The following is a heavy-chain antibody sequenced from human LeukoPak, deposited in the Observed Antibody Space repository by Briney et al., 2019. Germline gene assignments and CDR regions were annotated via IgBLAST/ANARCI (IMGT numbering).Heavy chain of an antibody. V-gene: IGHV4-39*07. CDR1: GGSISSSSYY. Sequence: SETLSLTCTVSGGSISSSSYYWGWIRQPPGKGLEWIGSIYYSGSTYYNPSLKSRVTISVDTSKNQFSLKLSSVTAADTAVYYCARDPEAPDIHWGQGTLVTVSS. J-gene: IGHJ4*02. CDR3: ARDPEAPDIH. CDR2: IYYSGST. D-gene: IGHD1-14*01.